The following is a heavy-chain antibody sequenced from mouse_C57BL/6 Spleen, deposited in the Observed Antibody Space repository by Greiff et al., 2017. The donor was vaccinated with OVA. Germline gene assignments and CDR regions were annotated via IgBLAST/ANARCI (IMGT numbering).Heavy chain of an antibody. CDR1: GYTFTSYW. CDR3: ARDYYGSLYYYAMDY. CDR2: IHPNSGST. J-gene: IGHJ4*01. Sequence: QVQLQQSGAELVKPGASVKLSCKASGYTFTSYWMHWVKQRPGQGLEWIGMIHPNSGSTNYNEKFKSKATLTVDKSSSTAYMQLSSLTSEDSAVYYCARDYYGSLYYYAMDYWGQGTSVTVSS. D-gene: IGHD1-1*01. V-gene: IGHV1-64*01.